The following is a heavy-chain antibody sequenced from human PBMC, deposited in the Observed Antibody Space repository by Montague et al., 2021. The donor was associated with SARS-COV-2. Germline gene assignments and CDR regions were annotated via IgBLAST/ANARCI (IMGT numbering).Heavy chain of an antibody. J-gene: IGHJ3*02. V-gene: IGHV4-59*01. CDR2: IYYSGST. CDR3: ARGSGWMGNAFDI. D-gene: IGHD6-19*01. Sequence: SETLSLTCTASGGSISRYYWSWIRQPPGKGLEWIGYIYYSGSTNYNPSLKSRVTISVDTSKNQFSLKLSSVTAADTAVYYCARGSGWMGNAFDIWGQGTMVTVSS. CDR1: GGSISRYY.